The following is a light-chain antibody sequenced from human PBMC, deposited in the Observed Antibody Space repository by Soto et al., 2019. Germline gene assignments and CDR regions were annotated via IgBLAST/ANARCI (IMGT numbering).Light chain of an antibody. V-gene: IGKV3-11*01. Sequence: ETVLTQSPATLSLSPGERATLSCRASQSVGTYLAWYQQRPGQAPRLLIYGASNRATGIPARFSGSGSGTDFTLTISSLEPEDFAVYYCQQRIHWPPFTFRPGTKVDLK. CDR3: QQRIHWPPFT. J-gene: IGKJ3*01. CDR2: GAS. CDR1: QSVGTY.